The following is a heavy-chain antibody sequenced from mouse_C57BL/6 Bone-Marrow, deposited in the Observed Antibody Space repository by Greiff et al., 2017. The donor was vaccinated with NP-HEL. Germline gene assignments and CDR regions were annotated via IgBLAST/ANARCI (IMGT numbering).Heavy chain of an antibody. CDR2: IYPGSGST. D-gene: IGHD1-1*01. V-gene: IGHV1-55*01. Sequence: QVQLQQPGAELVKPGASVKMSCKASGYTFTSYWITWVKQRPGQGLEWIGDIYPGSGSTNYNEKFKSKATLTVDTSSSTAYMQLSSLTSEDSAVYYCARFPFYCGSSCYAMGYWGQGTSVTVSS. J-gene: IGHJ4*01. CDR1: GYTFTSYW. CDR3: ARFPFYCGSSCYAMGY.